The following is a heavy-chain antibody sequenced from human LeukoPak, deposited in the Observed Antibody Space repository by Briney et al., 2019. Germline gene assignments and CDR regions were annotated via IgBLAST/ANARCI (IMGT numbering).Heavy chain of an antibody. D-gene: IGHD3-10*01. CDR3: ARFRRTELQSGEIFDY. Sequence: GASVKVSCKASGHTFTGYYMHWVRQAPGQGLEWMGWINPNSGGTNYAQKFQGRVTMTRDTSISTAYMELSRLRSDDTAVYYCARFRRTELQSGEIFDYWGQGTLVTVSS. J-gene: IGHJ4*02. V-gene: IGHV1-2*02. CDR2: INPNSGGT. CDR1: GHTFTGYY.